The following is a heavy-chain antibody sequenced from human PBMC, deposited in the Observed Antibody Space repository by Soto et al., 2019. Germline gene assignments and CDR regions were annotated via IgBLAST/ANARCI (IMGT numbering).Heavy chain of an antibody. V-gene: IGHV4-4*07. J-gene: IGHJ6*02. D-gene: IGHD3-3*01. CDR2: IYARGST. CDR3: AGIGEEIYYGMDV. CDR1: GGSMRSYY. Sequence: QVQLQESGPGLVKPSETLSLTCTVSGGSMRSYYWNWIRQPAGEGLEWIGRIYARGSTKYNPSLESRVTMFVDVSQNQFSLRLTSVTPADTAVYYCAGIGEEIYYGMDVWGQGTTVTVSS.